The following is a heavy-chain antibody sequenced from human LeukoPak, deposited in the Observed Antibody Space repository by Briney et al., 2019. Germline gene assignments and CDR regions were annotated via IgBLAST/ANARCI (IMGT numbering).Heavy chain of an antibody. Sequence: GGSLRLSCAASGFTFSSYAMSWVRQAPGKGLEWVSATSGSGGSTYYADSVKGRFTISRDNSKNTLYLQMNSLRAEDTAVYYCAKRTDYGDYEAWGQGTLVTVSS. CDR3: AKRTDYGDYEA. V-gene: IGHV3-23*01. CDR1: GFTFSSYA. D-gene: IGHD4-17*01. CDR2: TSGSGGST. J-gene: IGHJ5*02.